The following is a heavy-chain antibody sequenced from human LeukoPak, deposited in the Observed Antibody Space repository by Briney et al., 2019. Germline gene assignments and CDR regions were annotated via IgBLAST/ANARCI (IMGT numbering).Heavy chain of an antibody. CDR2: IYPGDSDT. D-gene: IGHD4-17*01. J-gene: IGHJ3*02. Sequence: GESLKISCKGSGYSFTSYWIGWVRQMPGKGLEWMGIIYPGDSDTRYSPSFQGQVTISADKSISTAYLQWSSLKASDTAMYYCARGIHMTTVTTGLDVFDIWGQGTRVTVSS. CDR1: GYSFTSYW. V-gene: IGHV5-51*01. CDR3: ARGIHMTTVTTGLDVFDI.